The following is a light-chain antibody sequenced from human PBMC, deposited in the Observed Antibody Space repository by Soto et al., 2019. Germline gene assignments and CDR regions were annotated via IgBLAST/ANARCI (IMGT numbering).Light chain of an antibody. CDR1: QGIRND. V-gene: IGKV1-6*01. J-gene: IGKJ1*01. CDR3: LQDYNYPWT. CDR2: AAS. Sequence: AIQMTQYQSSLSASVEDRVTITCRASQGIRNDLGWYQQKPGKAPKLLIYAASSLQSGVPSRFSGSGSGTDFTLTISSLQPEDFATYYCLQDYNYPWTFGQGTKV.